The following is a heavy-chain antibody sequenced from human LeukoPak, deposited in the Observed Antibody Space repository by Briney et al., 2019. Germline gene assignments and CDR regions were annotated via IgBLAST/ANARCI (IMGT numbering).Heavy chain of an antibody. CDR3: ARDRSPIAAAALDY. CDR2: MSYDGSNK. CDR1: GFTFSSYA. D-gene: IGHD6-13*01. J-gene: IGHJ4*02. Sequence: GGSLRLSCAASGFTFSSYAMHWVRQAPGKGLEWVAVMSYDGSNKYYADSVKGRFTISRDNSKNTLYLQMNSLRAEDTAVYYCARDRSPIAAAALDYWGQGTLVTVSS. V-gene: IGHV3-30-3*01.